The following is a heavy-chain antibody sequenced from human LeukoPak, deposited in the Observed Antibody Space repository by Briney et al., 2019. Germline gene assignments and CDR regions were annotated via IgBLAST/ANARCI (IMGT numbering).Heavy chain of an antibody. V-gene: IGHV1-24*01. J-gene: IGHJ3*02. CDR3: ATDRSYYYGSGRRAFDI. D-gene: IGHD3-10*01. Sequence: ASVRVSCKVSGYTLTELSMHWVRQAPGKGLEWMGGFDPEDGETIYAQKFQGRVTMTEDTSTDTAYMELGSLRSEDTAVYYCATDRSYYYGSGRRAFDIWGQGTMVTVSS. CDR2: FDPEDGET. CDR1: GYTLTELS.